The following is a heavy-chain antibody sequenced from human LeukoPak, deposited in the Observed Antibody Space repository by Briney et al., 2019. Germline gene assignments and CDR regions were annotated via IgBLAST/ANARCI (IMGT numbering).Heavy chain of an antibody. V-gene: IGHV4-34*01. J-gene: IGHJ4*02. CDR3: ARGSGSGSYN. CDR2: INHSGST. Sequence: PSETLSLTCAVYGGSFSGYYWSWIRQPPGKGLEWIGEINHSGSTNYNPSLKSRVTISVDTSKNQFSLKLSSVTAADTAVYYCARGSGSGSYNWGQGTLVTVSS. CDR1: GGSFSGYY. D-gene: IGHD3-10*01.